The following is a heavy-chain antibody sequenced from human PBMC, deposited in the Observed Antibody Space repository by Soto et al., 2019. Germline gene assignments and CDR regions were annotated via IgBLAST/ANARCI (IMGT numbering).Heavy chain of an antibody. Sequence: ASVSVSCKASGYTFTSYGISWVRQAPGQGLEWMGWISAYNGNTSYAQKLQGRVTMTTDTSTSTAYMELRSLRSDDTAVYYCARDLLKYYDFWSGYRSPLLDHWGQGTLVTVSS. CDR1: GYTFTSYG. D-gene: IGHD3-3*01. V-gene: IGHV1-18*01. J-gene: IGHJ5*02. CDR3: ARDLLKYYDFWSGYRSPLLDH. CDR2: ISAYNGNT.